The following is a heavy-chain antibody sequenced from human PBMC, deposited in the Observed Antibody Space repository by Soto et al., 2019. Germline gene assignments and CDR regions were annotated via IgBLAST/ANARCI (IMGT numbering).Heavy chain of an antibody. CDR1: GGSISSSSYY. Sequence: QLQLQESGPGLVKPSETLSLTCTVSGGSISSSSYYWGWIRQPPGKGLEWIGSIYYSGSTYYNPSLKSRVTISVDTSKNQFSLKLSSVTAADTAVYYCARLGELPTRNDYWGQGTLVTVSS. CDR3: ARLGELPTRNDY. CDR2: IYYSGST. D-gene: IGHD1-26*01. J-gene: IGHJ4*02. V-gene: IGHV4-39*01.